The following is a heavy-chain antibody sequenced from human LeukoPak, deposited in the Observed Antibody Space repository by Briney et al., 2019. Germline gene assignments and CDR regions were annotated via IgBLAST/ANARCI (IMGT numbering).Heavy chain of an antibody. CDR3: ARDMLGYYYYYMDV. D-gene: IGHD3-10*02. CDR1: GGTFSSYA. Sequence: SEKLSCKASGGTFSSYAISWVRQAPGQGLEWMGGLIPIFGTANYAQKFQGRVTITADESTSTAYMELSSLRSDDTAVYYCARDMLGYYYYYMDVWGKGTTVTVSS. V-gene: IGHV1-69*13. CDR2: LIPIFGTA. J-gene: IGHJ6*03.